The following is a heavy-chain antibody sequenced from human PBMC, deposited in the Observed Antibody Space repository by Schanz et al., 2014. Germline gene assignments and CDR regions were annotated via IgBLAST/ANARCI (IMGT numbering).Heavy chain of an antibody. CDR1: GYTFNSYA. D-gene: IGHD2-8*01. V-gene: IGHV7-4-1*02. CDR2: LNTYLGKP. J-gene: IGHJ4*02. Sequence: QVQLVQSGSELKKPGASVKVSCKTSGYTFNSYALHWVRQAPGQGLEWMGWLNTYLGKPTYAQGFTGRFVFSLDTSVXXXXLQISSLKAAXXXXXXXARNGGLGVLEPTDIDSWGPGTLVTVSS. CDR3: ARNGGLGVLEPTDIDS.